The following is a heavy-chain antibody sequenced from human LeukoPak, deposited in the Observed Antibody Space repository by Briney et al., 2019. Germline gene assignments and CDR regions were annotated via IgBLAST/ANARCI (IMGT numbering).Heavy chain of an antibody. J-gene: IGHJ5*02. CDR2: ISAYNGNT. CDR3: ARDILGYCSSTSCYTRFDP. Sequence: ASVKVSCKASGYTFTIYGISWVRQAPGQGRGWMGWISAYNGNTNYAQTLQGRVTMTTDTSTSTAYMELRSLRSDDTAVYYCARDILGYCSSTSCYTRFDPWGQGTLVTVSS. CDR1: GYTFTIYG. D-gene: IGHD2-2*02. V-gene: IGHV1-18*01.